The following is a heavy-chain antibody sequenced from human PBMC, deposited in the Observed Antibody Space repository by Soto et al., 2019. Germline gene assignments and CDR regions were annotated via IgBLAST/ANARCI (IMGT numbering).Heavy chain of an antibody. CDR1: GFTFSTYA. V-gene: IGHV3-23*01. Sequence: GGSLRLSCAASGFTFSTYAMSWVRQAPGRGLEWVSAINNRGGSAYYADSVKGRFTISRDNSKNTLYLQMNSLRAEDTAVYYCAKILTATGTGYWGQGTLVTVSS. CDR3: AKILTATGTGY. J-gene: IGHJ4*02. CDR2: INNRGGSA. D-gene: IGHD6-13*01.